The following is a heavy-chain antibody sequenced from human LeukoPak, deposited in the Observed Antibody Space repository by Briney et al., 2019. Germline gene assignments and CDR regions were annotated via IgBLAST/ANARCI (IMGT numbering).Heavy chain of an antibody. V-gene: IGHV4-4*07. CDR2: IYTSGST. CDR3: ARGRDSSCWYFWDWFDP. D-gene: IGHD6-19*01. J-gene: IGHJ5*02. Sequence: SETLSLTCTVSGGSISSYYWSWIRQPAGKGLEWIGRIYTSGSTNYNPSLKSRVTMSVDTSKNQFSLKLSSVTAADTAVYYCARGRDSSCWYFWDWFDPWGQGTLVTVSS. CDR1: GGSISSYY.